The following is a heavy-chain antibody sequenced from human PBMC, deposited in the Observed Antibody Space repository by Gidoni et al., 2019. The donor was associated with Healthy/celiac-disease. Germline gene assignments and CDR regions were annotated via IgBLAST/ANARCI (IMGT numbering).Heavy chain of an antibody. J-gene: IGHJ4*02. V-gene: IGHV3-9*01. Sequence: EVQLVESGGGLVQPGRSLRLSCAASGFTFDDYAMHWGRQAPGKGLEGVSGISWNSGSIGYADSVKGRFTISRDNAKNSLYLQMNSLRAEDTALYYCAKDISDWGQGTLVTVSS. CDR2: ISWNSGSI. CDR3: AKDISD. CDR1: GFTFDDYA.